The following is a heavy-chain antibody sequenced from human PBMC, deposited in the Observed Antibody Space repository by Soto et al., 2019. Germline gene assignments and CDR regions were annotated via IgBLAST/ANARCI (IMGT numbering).Heavy chain of an antibody. CDR1: GFTFSDYY. D-gene: IGHD5-18*01. V-gene: IGHV3-11*06. CDR3: ARFRNGGYSYGKTYYYYYGMDV. J-gene: IGHJ6*02. CDR2: ISSSSSYT. Sequence: VGSLRLSCAASGFTFSDYYMSWIRQAPGKGLEWVSYISSSSSYTNYADSVKGRFTISRDNAKNSLYLQMNSLRAEDTAVYYCARFRNGGYSYGKTYYYYYGMDVWGQGTTVTVSS.